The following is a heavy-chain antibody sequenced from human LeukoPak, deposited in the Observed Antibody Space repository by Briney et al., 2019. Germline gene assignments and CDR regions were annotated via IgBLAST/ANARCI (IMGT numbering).Heavy chain of an antibody. CDR1: GFIFSSYA. Sequence: GGSLTLSCAASGFIFSSYAMSWVRQVPGKWLEWVSAISGGACTTGYADSVKGLFTISRVNSKSSIYLQMNSLRAEDTAVYYCAKDLEQSYSGWSASYDAWGQGTLVTVSS. V-gene: IGHV3-23*01. J-gene: IGHJ5*02. CDR2: ISGGACTT. D-gene: IGHD6-19*01. CDR3: AKDLEQSYSGWSASYDA.